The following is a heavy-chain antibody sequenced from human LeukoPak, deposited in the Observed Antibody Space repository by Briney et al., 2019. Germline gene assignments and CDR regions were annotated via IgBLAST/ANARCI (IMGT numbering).Heavy chain of an antibody. CDR1: GFTFSNYG. D-gene: IGHD4-23*01. CDR3: AKDRGDGGNFGRYFDY. V-gene: IGHV3-30*02. CDR2: IRYDGSNK. J-gene: IGHJ4*02. Sequence: GGSLRLSCAASGFTFSNYGMHWVRQAPGKGLEWVAFIRYDGSNKYYADSVKGRFTISRDNSKNTLYLQMDSLRAEDTAVYYCAKDRGDGGNFGRYFDYWGQGTLVTVSS.